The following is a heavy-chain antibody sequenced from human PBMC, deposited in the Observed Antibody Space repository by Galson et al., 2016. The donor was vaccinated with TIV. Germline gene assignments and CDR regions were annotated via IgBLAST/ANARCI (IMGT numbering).Heavy chain of an antibody. J-gene: IGHJ5*02. CDR1: GFTFSKYY. CDR2: VNWNGLGT. CDR3: ARVASCGGTCYYCGS. D-gene: IGHD2-21*01. V-gene: IGHV3-20*04. Sequence: SLRLSCAAPGFTFSKYYMAWVRQGPGRGLEWVSSVNWNGLGTSYADSVKGRFTISRDSAKNSLYLQMDSLGAEDTALYYCARVASCGGTCYYCGSWGQGTLVAVSS.